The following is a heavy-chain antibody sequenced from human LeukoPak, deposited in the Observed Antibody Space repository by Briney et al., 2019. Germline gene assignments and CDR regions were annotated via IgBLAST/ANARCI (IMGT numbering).Heavy chain of an antibody. CDR1: GFTFSDYY. CDR2: ISSSGSTI. V-gene: IGHV3-11*01. CDR3: ARADPRDKYYFDY. J-gene: IGHJ4*02. D-gene: IGHD3-10*01. Sequence: GWSLRLSCAASGFTFSDYYMSWIRQAPGKGLEWVSYISSSGSTIYYADSVKGRFTISRDNAKNSLYLQMNSLRAEDTAVYYCARADPRDKYYFDYWGQGALVTVSS.